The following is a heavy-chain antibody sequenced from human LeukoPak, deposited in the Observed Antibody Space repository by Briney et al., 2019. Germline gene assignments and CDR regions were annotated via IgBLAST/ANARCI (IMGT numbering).Heavy chain of an antibody. Sequence: GGALRLSCPASGFTFSRYWMDWVRQAPGKALEWVHNITTDGSEKYYVNSVKGRFTISRDNDKNSLYLQMNSLRVEDTAVYYCARDKYGAYFDSWGQGTLVTVSS. D-gene: IGHD4-17*01. V-gene: IGHV3-7*04. CDR3: ARDKYGAYFDS. J-gene: IGHJ4*02. CDR1: GFTFSRYW. CDR2: ITTDGSEK.